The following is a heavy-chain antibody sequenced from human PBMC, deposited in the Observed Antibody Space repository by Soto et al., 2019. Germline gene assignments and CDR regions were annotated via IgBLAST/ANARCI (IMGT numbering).Heavy chain of an antibody. CDR1: GFTVSSNY. CDR2: IYSGGST. Sequence: EVPLVESGGGLIQPGGSLRLSCAASGFTVSSNYMSWVRQAPGKGLEWVSVIYSGGSTYYADSVKGRFTISRDNSKNTLYLQMNSLRAEDTAVYYCARDRFGTTRYGMDVWGQGTTVTVSS. D-gene: IGHD1-1*01. V-gene: IGHV3-53*01. J-gene: IGHJ6*02. CDR3: ARDRFGTTRYGMDV.